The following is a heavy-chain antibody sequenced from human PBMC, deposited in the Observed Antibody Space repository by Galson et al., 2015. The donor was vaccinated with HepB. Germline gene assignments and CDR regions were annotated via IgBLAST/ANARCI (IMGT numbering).Heavy chain of an antibody. V-gene: IGHV3-66*01. D-gene: IGHD6-13*01. Sequence: SLRLSCAASGFTVSSNYMSWVRQAPGKGLEWVSVIYSGGSTYYADSVKGRFTISRDNSKNTLYLQMNSLRAEDTAVYYCARGAGGYSSSFGYWGQGTLVTVSS. CDR1: GFTVSSNY. J-gene: IGHJ4*02. CDR3: ARGAGGYSSSFGY. CDR2: IYSGGST.